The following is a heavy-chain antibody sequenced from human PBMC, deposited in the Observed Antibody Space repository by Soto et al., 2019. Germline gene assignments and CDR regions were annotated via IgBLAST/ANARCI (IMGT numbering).Heavy chain of an antibody. D-gene: IGHD3-9*01. CDR2: ISSNGGST. V-gene: IGHV3-64*01. CDR3: ARDQSPRLRYFDWLLSH. CDR1: GFTFSSYA. Sequence: GSLRLSCAASGFTFSSYAMHWVRQAPGKGLEYVSAISSNGGSTYYANSVKGRFTISRDNSKNTLYLQMGSLRAEDMAVYYCARDQSPRLRYFDWLLSHWGQGTLVTVSS. J-gene: IGHJ4*02.